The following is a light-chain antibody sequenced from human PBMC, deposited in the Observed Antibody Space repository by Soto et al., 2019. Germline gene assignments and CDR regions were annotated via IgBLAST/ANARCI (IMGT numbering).Light chain of an antibody. J-gene: IGLJ1*01. CDR2: DDS. V-gene: IGLV3-21*02. CDR1: DIGSKN. CDR3: QVWDSCNDHNYV. Sequence: SYELTQPPSVSVAPGQTARIACGGSDIGSKNVHWYQQKPGQAPVLVVYDDSDRPSGIPERFSGSNSGNTATLTISRAEAGDEADYYCQVWDSCNDHNYVFGTGTKVTVL.